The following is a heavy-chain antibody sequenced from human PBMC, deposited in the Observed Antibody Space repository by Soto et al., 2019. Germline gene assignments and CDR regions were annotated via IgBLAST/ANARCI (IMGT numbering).Heavy chain of an antibody. V-gene: IGHV3-11*01. J-gene: IGHJ4*02. CDR2: ISISGTTK. CDR1: GFTLSDHS. D-gene: IGHD3-9*01. Sequence: QVQLVESGGGLVKPGGSLRLSCAASGFTLSDHSMPWIRQAPGKGLEWVSDISISGTTKHYADSVRGRFTISRDNAKNSLWLHLSAVRAEDSAVYYCARFRGAGYYNVWGQGTLVTVSS. CDR3: ARFRGAGYYNV.